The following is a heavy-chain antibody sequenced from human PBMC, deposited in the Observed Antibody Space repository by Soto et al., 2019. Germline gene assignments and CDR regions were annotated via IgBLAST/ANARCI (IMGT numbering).Heavy chain of an antibody. CDR2: IYSGGST. CDR1: GFIVSSNY. V-gene: IGHV3-53*01. D-gene: IGHD1-26*01. J-gene: IGHJ4*02. CDR3: ARSLPSGTYYGEYYFDY. Sequence: PGWSLRLSCAASGFIVSSNYMSWVRQAPGKGLEWVSVIYSGGSTYYADSVRGRFTISRDNSKNTLYLQMNSLRAEDTAVYYCARSLPSGTYYGEYYFDYWGQGTLVTASS.